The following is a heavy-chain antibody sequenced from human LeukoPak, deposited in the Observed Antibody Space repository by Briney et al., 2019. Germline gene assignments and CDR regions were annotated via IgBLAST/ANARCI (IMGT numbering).Heavy chain of an antibody. CDR2: INHSGST. V-gene: IGHV4-34*01. D-gene: IGHD6-19*01. Sequence: PSETLSLTCAVYGGSFSGYYWSWIRQPPGKGLKWIGEINHSGSTNYNPSLKSRVTISVDTSKNQFSLKLSSVTAADTAVYYCARVRGIAVAGKPSWYFDLWGRGTLVTVSS. CDR1: GGSFSGYY. J-gene: IGHJ2*01. CDR3: ARVRGIAVAGKPSWYFDL.